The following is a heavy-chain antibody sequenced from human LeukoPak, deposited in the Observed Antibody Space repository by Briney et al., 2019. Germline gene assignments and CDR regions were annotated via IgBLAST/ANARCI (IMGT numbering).Heavy chain of an antibody. J-gene: IGHJ4*02. V-gene: IGHV3-7*01. CDR2: IKQDGSDK. D-gene: IGHD2-2*03. CDR1: GFTLSNYW. Sequence: GQSLRLSCAASGFTLSNYWMNWVRQAPGEGLEWVATIKQDGSDKYYVDSVKGRFTISRDNAKNSLYLQMNDLRAEDTAVYYCASPPLGYCSTTSCRFDYWGQGTLVTVSS. CDR3: ASPPLGYCSTTSCRFDY.